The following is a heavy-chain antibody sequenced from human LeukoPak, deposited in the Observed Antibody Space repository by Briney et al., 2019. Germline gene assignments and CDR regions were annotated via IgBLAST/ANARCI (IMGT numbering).Heavy chain of an antibody. J-gene: IGHJ3*02. V-gene: IGHV4-31*03. CDR3: ARTSIAARRANTFDI. Sequence: SQTLSLTCTVSGGSISSGGYYWSWIRQHPGKGLEWIGYIYYSGSTYYNPSLKSRVTISVDTSKNQFSLKLSSVTAADTAVYYCARTSIAARRANTFDIWGQGTMVTVSS. D-gene: IGHD6-6*01. CDR1: GGSISSGGYY. CDR2: IYYSGST.